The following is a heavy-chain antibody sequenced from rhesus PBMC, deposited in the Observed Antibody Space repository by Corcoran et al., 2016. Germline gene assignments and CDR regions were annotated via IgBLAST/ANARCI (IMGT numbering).Heavy chain of an antibody. V-gene: IGHV4S10*01. CDR2: IYGRSTST. CDR3: ARGDKMWTGYDGLDS. D-gene: IGHD3-3*01. J-gene: IGHJ6*01. CDR1: GGSISDSYR. Sequence: QVQLPESGPGVVKPSETLSLTCAVSGGSISDSYRWSWIRQPPGKGLEWSGYIYGRSTSTNYNPSLKSRVTMSKDTSKNQVAVKLSSVTAADTAGYYCARGDKMWTGYDGLDSWGQGVGVTVSS.